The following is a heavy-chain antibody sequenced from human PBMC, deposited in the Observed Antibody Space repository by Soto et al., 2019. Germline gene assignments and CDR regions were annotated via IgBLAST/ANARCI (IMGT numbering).Heavy chain of an antibody. CDR2: IIPSGGIT. CDR3: ARDYYDSSGYYSLGPTYDAFDI. Sequence: GASVKVSCKASGGTFSSYTISWVRQAPGQGLEWMGIIIPSGGITSYAQKFQGRVTMTGDTSTSTVYMELSSLRSEDTAVYYCARDYYDSSGYYSLGPTYDAFDIWGQGTMVTVSS. D-gene: IGHD3-22*01. J-gene: IGHJ3*02. V-gene: IGHV1-46*01. CDR1: GGTFSSYT.